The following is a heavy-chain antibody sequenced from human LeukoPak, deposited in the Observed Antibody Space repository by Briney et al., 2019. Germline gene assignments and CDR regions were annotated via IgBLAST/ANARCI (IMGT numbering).Heavy chain of an antibody. D-gene: IGHD3-3*01. CDR3: ARDQVWSGQFYYYYMDV. V-gene: IGHV4-39*07. J-gene: IGHJ6*03. CDR1: GGSISSSSYY. CDR2: IYYSGST. Sequence: SETLSLTCTASGGSISSSSYYWGWIRQPPGKGLEWIGSIYYSGSTYYNPSLKSRVTISVDTSKNQFSLKLSSVTAADTAVYYCARDQVWSGQFYYYYMDVWGKGTTVTVSS.